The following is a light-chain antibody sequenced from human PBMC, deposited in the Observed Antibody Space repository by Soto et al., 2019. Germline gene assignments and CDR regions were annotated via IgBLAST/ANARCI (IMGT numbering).Light chain of an antibody. Sequence: QSALTQPPSASGSPGQSVTISCTGTSSDVGGYNYVSWYQQHPGKAPKLMIYEVSKRPSGVPDRFSGSKSGNTAFLTVSGLRPEDEADYYCCSYAGSNNLVFGGGTKLTVL. V-gene: IGLV2-8*01. CDR2: EVS. CDR3: CSYAGSNNLV. CDR1: SSDVGGYNY. J-gene: IGLJ2*01.